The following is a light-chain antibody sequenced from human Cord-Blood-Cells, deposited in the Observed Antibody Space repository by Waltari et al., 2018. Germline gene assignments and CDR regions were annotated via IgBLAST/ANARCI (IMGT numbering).Light chain of an antibody. CDR2: AAS. Sequence: DIQMTQSPSSLSASVGARVTITCRASQSISSYLNWYQQKPGKAPKLLIYAASSLQSGVPSRFSGSGSGTDFTLTISSLQPEDFATYYCQQSHSTPRTFGQGTKVEIK. V-gene: IGKV1-39*01. CDR3: QQSHSTPRT. CDR1: QSISSY. J-gene: IGKJ1*01.